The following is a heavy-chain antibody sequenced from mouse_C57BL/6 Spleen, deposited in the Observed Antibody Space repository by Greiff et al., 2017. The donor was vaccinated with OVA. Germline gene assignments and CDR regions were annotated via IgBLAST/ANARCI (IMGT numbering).Heavy chain of an antibody. J-gene: IGHJ2*01. CDR3: ARGPYYYGSSYLYYFDY. CDR1: GYTFTSYW. Sequence: QVQLKQPGAELVRPGTSVKLSCKASGYTFTSYWMHWVKQRPGQGLEWIGVIDPSDSYTNYNQKFKGKATLTVDTSSSTAYMQRSSLTSEDSAVYYCARGPYYYGSSYLYYFDYWGQGTTLTVSS. D-gene: IGHD1-1*01. CDR2: IDPSDSYT. V-gene: IGHV1-59*01.